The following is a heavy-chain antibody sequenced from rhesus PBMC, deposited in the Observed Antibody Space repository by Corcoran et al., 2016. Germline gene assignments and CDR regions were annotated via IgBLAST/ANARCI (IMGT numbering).Heavy chain of an antibody. CDR1: GGPITPNNW. D-gene: IGHD7-45*01. V-gene: IGHV4-65*02. Sequence: QVQLQESGPGLLKPSETLSLTCAVSGGPITPNNWWTWIRQPPGNSLTWIGNIGGISGCNYSKSSIKSRVNISKDTAKNQFSLNLNSMTAADTAMYYCARHHQPSSSGGAWGNRFDVWGAGVLVVVSS. J-gene: IGHJ5-1*01. CDR3: ARHHQPSSSGGAWGNRFDV. CDR2: IGGISGCN.